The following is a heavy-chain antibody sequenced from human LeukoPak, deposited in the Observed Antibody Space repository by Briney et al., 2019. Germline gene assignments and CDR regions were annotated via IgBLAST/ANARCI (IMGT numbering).Heavy chain of an antibody. Sequence: GGSLRLSCAASGFTFSSYGMHWVRQAPGKGLEWVAFIRYDGSDKYYADSVKGRFTISRDNSKNTLYLQMNSLRAEDTAVYYCAKGGTNSHDYWGQGTLVTVSS. CDR1: GFTFSSYG. V-gene: IGHV3-30*02. CDR2: IRYDGSDK. J-gene: IGHJ4*02. CDR3: AKGGTNSHDY. D-gene: IGHD4-23*01.